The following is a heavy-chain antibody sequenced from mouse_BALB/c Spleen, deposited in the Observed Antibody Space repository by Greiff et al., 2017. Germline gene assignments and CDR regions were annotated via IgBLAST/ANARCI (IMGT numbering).Heavy chain of an antibody. V-gene: IGHV5-6-5*01. CDR2: ISSGGST. CDR3: ARGEGTGNY. CDR1: GFTFSSYA. J-gene: IGHJ2*01. Sequence: DVKLVESGGGLVKPGGSLKLSCAASGFTFSSYAMSWVRQTPEKRLEWVASISSGGSTYYPDSVKGRFTISRDNARNILYLQMSSLRSEDTAMYYCARGEGTGNYWGQGTTLTVSS. D-gene: IGHD4-1*01.